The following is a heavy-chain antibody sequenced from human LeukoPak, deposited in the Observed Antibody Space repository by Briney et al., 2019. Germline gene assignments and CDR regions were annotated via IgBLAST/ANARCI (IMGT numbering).Heavy chain of an antibody. CDR1: GGSISSYY. CDR3: ARVAAAGNDY. J-gene: IGHJ4*02. D-gene: IGHD6-13*01. Sequence: SETLSLTCTVSGGSISSYYWSWIRQPPGEGLEWIGYIYYSGSTNCNPSLKSRVTISVDTSKNQFSLKLSSVTAADTAVYYCARVAAAGNDYWGQGTLVTVSS. V-gene: IGHV4-59*01. CDR2: IYYSGST.